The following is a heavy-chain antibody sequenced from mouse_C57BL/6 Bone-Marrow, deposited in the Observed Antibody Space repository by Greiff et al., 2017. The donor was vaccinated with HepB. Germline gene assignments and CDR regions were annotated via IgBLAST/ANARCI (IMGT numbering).Heavy chain of an antibody. D-gene: IGHD2-14*01. V-gene: IGHV5-4*03. CDR2: ISDGGSYT. CDR1: GFTFSSYA. J-gene: IGHJ3*01. CDR3: ASPSYYREAWFAY. Sequence: EVKLMESGGGLVKPGGSLKLSCAASGFTFSSYAMSWVRQTPEKRLEWVATISDGGSYTYYPDNVKGRFTISRDNAKNNLYLQMSHLKSEDTAMYYCASPSYYREAWFAYWGQGTLVTVS.